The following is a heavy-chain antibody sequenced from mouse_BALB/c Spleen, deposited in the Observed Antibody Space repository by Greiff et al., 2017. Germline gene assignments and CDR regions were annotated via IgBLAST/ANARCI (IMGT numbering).Heavy chain of an antibody. V-gene: IGHV5-17*02. J-gene: IGHJ3*01. CDR3: ARERDGNYAAWFAY. Sequence: EVQGVESGGDLVQPGGSRKLSCAASGFTFSSFGMHWVRQAPEKGLEWVAYISSGSSTIYYADTVKGRFTISRDNPKNTLFLQMTSLRSEDTAMYYCARERDGNYAAWFAYWGQGTLVTVSA. D-gene: IGHD2-1*01. CDR1: GFTFSSFG. CDR2: ISSGSSTI.